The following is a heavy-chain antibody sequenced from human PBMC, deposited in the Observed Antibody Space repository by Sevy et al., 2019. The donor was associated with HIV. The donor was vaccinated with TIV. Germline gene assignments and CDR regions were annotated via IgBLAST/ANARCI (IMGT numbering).Heavy chain of an antibody. CDR2: IYPGDSDT. D-gene: IGHD1-1*01. J-gene: IGHJ6*02. V-gene: IGHV5-51*01. CDR1: GYRFNDYW. CDR3: ARGARGTLPSYYYYPMDV. Sequence: GESLKISCKGSGYRFNDYWIVWVRQMPGKGLEWMGIIYPGDSDTTYSPSFQGQVTISVDKSISTAYLQWRSLKASDTAIFYCARGARGTLPSYYYYPMDVWGQGTTVTVSS.